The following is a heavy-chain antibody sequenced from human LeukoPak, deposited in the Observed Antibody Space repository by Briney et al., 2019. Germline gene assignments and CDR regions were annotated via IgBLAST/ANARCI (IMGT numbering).Heavy chain of an antibody. J-gene: IGHJ5*02. CDR3: ARDAGCIAARGCWFDP. D-gene: IGHD6-6*01. CDR1: GSTFSSYE. Sequence: GGSLRLSCAASGSTFSSYEMNWVRQAPGKGLEWVSYISSSGSTIYYADSVKGRFTISRDNAKNSLYLQMNSLRAEDTAVYYCARDAGCIAARGCWFDPWGQGTLVTVSS. CDR2: ISSSGSTI. V-gene: IGHV3-48*03.